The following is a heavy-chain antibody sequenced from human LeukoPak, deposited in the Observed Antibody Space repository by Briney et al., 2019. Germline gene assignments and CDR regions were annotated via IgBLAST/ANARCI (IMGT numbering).Heavy chain of an antibody. V-gene: IGHV3-7*01. Sequence: GGSLRLSCAASGFTFSSYWMSWVRQAPGKGLEWVANIKQDRSEKYYVDSVKGRFTISRDNAKNSLYLQMNSLRAEDTAVYYCARAGYCSSTSCYKASAFDIWGQGTMVTVSS. CDR2: IKQDRSEK. D-gene: IGHD2-2*03. CDR1: GFTFSSYW. J-gene: IGHJ3*02. CDR3: ARAGYCSSTSCYKASAFDI.